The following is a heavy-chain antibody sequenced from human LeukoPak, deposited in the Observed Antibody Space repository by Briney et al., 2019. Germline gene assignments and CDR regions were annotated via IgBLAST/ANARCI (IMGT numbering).Heavy chain of an antibody. D-gene: IGHD3-10*01. CDR3: ARHVPGGAPRGDDAFDI. CDR1: GYSFTSYW. Sequence: GESLKISCKCSGYSFTSYWIGWVRQVPGKGLEWMGIIYPGDSDTRDSPYFQGQVTISPDNSISTAYLQWSSLKASDTAMYYCARHVPGGAPRGDDAFDIWGQGTMVTVSS. CDR2: IYPGDSDT. V-gene: IGHV5-51*01. J-gene: IGHJ3*02.